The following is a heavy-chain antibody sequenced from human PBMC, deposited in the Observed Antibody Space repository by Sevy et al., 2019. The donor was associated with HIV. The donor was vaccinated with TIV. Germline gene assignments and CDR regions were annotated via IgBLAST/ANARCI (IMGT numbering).Heavy chain of an antibody. CDR2: IQYDGSNK. Sequence: GGSLRLSCAASGFTFSSYGMHWVRQAPGKGLKWVAFIQYDGSNKYYADSVKGRFTVSRDSSKNTLYLQLNSLRGDDTAVYYCAKDGTGFVAAPYNWFDPWGQRTLVTVSS. V-gene: IGHV3-30*02. D-gene: IGHD6-6*01. CDR3: AKDGTGFVAAPYNWFDP. CDR1: GFTFSSYG. J-gene: IGHJ5*02.